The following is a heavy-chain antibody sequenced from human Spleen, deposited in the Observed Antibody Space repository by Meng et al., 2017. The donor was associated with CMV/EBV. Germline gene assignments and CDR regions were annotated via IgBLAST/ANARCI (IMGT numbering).Heavy chain of an antibody. V-gene: IGHV1-8*01. CDR1: GYTFSSYD. Sequence: ASVKVSCKASGYTFSSYDINWVRQATGQGLEWMGWMNPNSGNTGYAQKFQGRVTITRNTSISTAYMELSSLRSEDTAVYYCARTMIVGRAFDIWGQGTLVTVSS. D-gene: IGHD3-22*01. CDR3: ARTMIVGRAFDI. CDR2: MNPNSGNT. J-gene: IGHJ3*02.